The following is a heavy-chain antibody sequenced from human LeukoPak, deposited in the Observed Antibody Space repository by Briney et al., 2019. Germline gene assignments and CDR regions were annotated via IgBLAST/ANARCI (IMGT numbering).Heavy chain of an antibody. J-gene: IGHJ2*01. V-gene: IGHV4-34*01. CDR3: ARRIGYSSAWPHWYFDL. CDR1: VGSFSGYF. Sequence: PSETLSLTCAVYVGSFSGYFWSWVRQPPGKGLEWIGEINHSGSTNYNPSLKSRVTISLDASKNQFSLKLSSVTAADTAVYYCARRIGYSSAWPHWYFDLWGRGTLVTVSS. D-gene: IGHD6-19*01. CDR2: INHSGST.